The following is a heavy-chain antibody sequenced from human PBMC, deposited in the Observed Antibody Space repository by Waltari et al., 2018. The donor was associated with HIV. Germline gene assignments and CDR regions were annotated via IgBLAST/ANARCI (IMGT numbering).Heavy chain of an antibody. D-gene: IGHD6-6*01. J-gene: IGHJ4*02. CDR2: INHSGST. V-gene: IGHV4-34*01. CDR1: GGSFSGYY. Sequence: QVQLQQWGAGLLKPSETLSLTCAVYGGSFSGYYWSWIRQPPGKGLEWIGEINHSGSTNYNPSLKSRVTISVDTSKNQFSLKLSSVTAADTAVYYCATSIAARLGPYYFDYWGQGTLVTVSS. CDR3: ATSIAARLGPYYFDY.